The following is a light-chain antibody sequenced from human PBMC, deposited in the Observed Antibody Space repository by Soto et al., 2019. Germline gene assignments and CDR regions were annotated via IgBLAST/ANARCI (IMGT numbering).Light chain of an antibody. CDR2: KAS. CDR3: QQYNSYWT. CDR1: QSISSW. J-gene: IGKJ1*01. V-gene: IGKV1-5*03. Sequence: DIQMTQSPSTLSASVGARVTITCRASQSISSWLAWYQQKPGKAPKLLIYKASSLESEVPSRFSGSGSGTEFTLTISRLQPDDVATYYCQQYNSYWTFGQGTKVEIK.